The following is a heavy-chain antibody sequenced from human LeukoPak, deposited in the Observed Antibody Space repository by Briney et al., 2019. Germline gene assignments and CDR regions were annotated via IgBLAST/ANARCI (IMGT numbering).Heavy chain of an antibody. D-gene: IGHD6-19*01. CDR2: ISSSGSTI. CDR1: GFAFSSHG. V-gene: IGHV3-48*04. J-gene: IGHJ4*02. Sequence: EGSLRLSCAASGFAFSSHGMNWVRQAPGKGLEWVSYISSSGSTIYYADSVKGRFTISRDNAKNSLYLQMNSLRAEDTAVYYCARVDSSGCDYWGQGTLVTVSS. CDR3: ARVDSSGCDY.